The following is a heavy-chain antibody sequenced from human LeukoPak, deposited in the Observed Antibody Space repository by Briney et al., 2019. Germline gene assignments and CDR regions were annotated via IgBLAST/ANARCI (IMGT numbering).Heavy chain of an antibody. CDR1: GGTFSSYA. CDR2: IIPILGIA. Sequence: SVKVSCKASGGTFSSYAISWVRQAPGQGLEWMGSIIPILGIANYAQKFQGRVTITADKSTSTAYMELSSLRSEDTAVYYCASTDEDIVATASFDYWGQGTLVTVSS. V-gene: IGHV1-69*04. CDR3: ASTDEDIVATASFDY. D-gene: IGHD5-12*01. J-gene: IGHJ4*02.